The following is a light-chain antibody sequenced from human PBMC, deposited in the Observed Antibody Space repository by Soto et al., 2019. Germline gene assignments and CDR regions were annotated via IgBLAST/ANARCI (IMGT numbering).Light chain of an antibody. V-gene: IGKV1-39*01. CDR3: QQSYSTPLT. J-gene: IGKJ3*01. CDR2: AAS. CDR1: QSISNY. Sequence: DIQMTQSPSSLSASVGDRVTITCRASQSISNYLNWYQQKPGKAPKLLIYAASSLQGDVPSRFNGSGTGTDLTHTISSLQPDDFSTYYCQQSYSTPLTFRPATKVDIK.